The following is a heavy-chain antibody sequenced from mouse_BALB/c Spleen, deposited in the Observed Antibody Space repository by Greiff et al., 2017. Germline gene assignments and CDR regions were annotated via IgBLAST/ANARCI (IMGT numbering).Heavy chain of an antibody. V-gene: IGHV1-54*01. CDR3: AGLRDYFDY. CDR2: INPGSGGT. D-gene: IGHD1-1*01. J-gene: IGHJ2*01. Sequence: VQLHQSGAELVRPGTSVKVSCKASGYAFTNYLIEWVKQRPGQGLEWIGVINPGSGGTNYNEKFKGKATLTADKSSSTAYMQLSSLTSDDSAVYFCAGLRDYFDYWGQGTTLTVSS. CDR1: GYAFTNYL.